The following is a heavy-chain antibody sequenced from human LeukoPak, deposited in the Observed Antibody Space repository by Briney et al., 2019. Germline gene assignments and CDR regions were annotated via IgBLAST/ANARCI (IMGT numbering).Heavy chain of an antibody. Sequence: PGGSLRLSCAASGFTFSTYWMSWVRQAPGEGLEWVANIKQDGSGKYYVDSVKGRFTISRDNAKNSLYLQMNSLRAEDTAVYYCASVAGGACSSTSCYTYYFDYWGQGSLVTVSS. CDR1: GFTFSTYW. CDR3: ASVAGGACSSTSCYTYYFDY. CDR2: IKQDGSGK. V-gene: IGHV3-7*01. D-gene: IGHD2-2*02. J-gene: IGHJ4*02.